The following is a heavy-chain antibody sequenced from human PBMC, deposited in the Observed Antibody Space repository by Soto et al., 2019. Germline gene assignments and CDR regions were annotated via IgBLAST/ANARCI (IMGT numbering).Heavy chain of an antibody. Sequence: EVQLLESGGGLVQPGGSLRLSCAASGFTFSSYAMSWVRQAPGKGLEWVSAVNSGGSTYYADSVKGRFTISRDNSKNTLYLQMDSLRAEDAAVYYCAKDYYSSVIARGFDFWGQGTLVTVSS. CDR3: AKDYYSSVIARGFDF. J-gene: IGHJ4*02. V-gene: IGHV3-23*01. D-gene: IGHD6-19*01. CDR1: GFTFSSYA. CDR2: VNSGGST.